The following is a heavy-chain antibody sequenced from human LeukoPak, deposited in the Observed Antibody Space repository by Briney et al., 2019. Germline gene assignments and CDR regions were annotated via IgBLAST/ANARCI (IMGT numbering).Heavy chain of an antibody. CDR1: GFTFSSYS. Sequence: GGSLRLSCAASGFTFSSYSMNWVRQAPGKGLEWVSSISSSSSYIYYADSVKGRFTISRDNAKNTLYLQMNSLRAEDTAVYYCASYIAAPRYNWFDPWGQGTLVTVSS. J-gene: IGHJ5*02. CDR2: ISSSSSYI. V-gene: IGHV3-21*01. D-gene: IGHD6-6*01. CDR3: ASYIAAPRYNWFDP.